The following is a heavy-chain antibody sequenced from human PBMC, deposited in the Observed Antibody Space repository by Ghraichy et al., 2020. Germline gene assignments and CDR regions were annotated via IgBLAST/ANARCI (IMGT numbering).Heavy chain of an antibody. D-gene: IGHD3-10*01. CDR3: ARDRVRDTISVDAFDI. CDR2: VYHSGST. CDR1: GGSISTGGYS. J-gene: IGHJ3*02. V-gene: IGHV4-30-2*01. Sequence: SETLSLTCAVSGGSISTGGYSWAWIRQPLGKGLEWIGYVYHSGSTYYNPSLNSRVIISVDGSKNQLSLKLNSVTAADTAVYYCARDRVRDTISVDAFDIWGQGTMVTVSS.